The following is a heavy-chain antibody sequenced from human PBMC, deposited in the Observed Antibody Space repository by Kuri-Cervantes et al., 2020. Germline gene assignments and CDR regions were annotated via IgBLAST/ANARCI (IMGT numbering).Heavy chain of an antibody. CDR3: ARDRCSSTSCYMDYYYYGMDV. D-gene: IGHD2-2*02. Sequence: GGSLRLSCAASGFTFSSYGMHWVRQAPGKGLKWVAVISYDGSNKYYADSVKGRFTISRDNSKNTLYLQMNSLRAEDTAVYYCARDRCSSTSCYMDYYYYGMDVWGQGTTVTVSS. CDR2: ISYDGSNK. CDR1: GFTFSSYG. V-gene: IGHV3-30*03. J-gene: IGHJ6*02.